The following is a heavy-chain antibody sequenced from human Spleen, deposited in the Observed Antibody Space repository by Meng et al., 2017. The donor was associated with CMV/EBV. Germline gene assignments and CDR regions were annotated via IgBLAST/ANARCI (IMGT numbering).Heavy chain of an antibody. CDR2: IYYSGST. Sequence: SETLSLTCTVSDDSISSYYWSWIRQPPGKGLEWIGYIYYSGSTNYNPSLKSRVTISVDTSKNQFSLKLSSVTAADTAVYFCARGVEGFWSGYTWFDPWGQGTLVTVSS. J-gene: IGHJ5*02. CDR1: DDSISSYY. D-gene: IGHD3-3*01. V-gene: IGHV4-59*01. CDR3: ARGVEGFWSGYTWFDP.